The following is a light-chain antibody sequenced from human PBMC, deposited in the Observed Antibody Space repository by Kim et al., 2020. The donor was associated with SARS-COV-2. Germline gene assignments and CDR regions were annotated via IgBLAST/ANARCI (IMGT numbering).Light chain of an antibody. CDR3: QQYAYWRA. Sequence: LSPGERATLACRASQSISSSLAWYQQKPGQAPRVLIYGASARATGIPARFSGSGSGTEFTLTISNLQSEDFAVYYCQQYAYWRAFGQGTRLEIK. V-gene: IGKV3-15*01. CDR1: QSISSS. J-gene: IGKJ5*01. CDR2: GAS.